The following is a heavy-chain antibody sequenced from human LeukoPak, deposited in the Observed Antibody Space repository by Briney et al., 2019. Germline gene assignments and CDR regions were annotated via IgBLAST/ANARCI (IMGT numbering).Heavy chain of an antibody. CDR2: ISSSSSYI. D-gene: IGHD5-12*01. CDR3: AKYSDRPSYFDY. Sequence: GGSLRLSCAASGFTFSSYSMNWVRQAPGKGLEWVSSISSSSSYIYYADSVKGRFTISRDNAKNSLYLQMNSLRAEDTAVYYCAKYSDRPSYFDYWGQGTLVTVSS. J-gene: IGHJ4*02. V-gene: IGHV3-21*01. CDR1: GFTFSSYS.